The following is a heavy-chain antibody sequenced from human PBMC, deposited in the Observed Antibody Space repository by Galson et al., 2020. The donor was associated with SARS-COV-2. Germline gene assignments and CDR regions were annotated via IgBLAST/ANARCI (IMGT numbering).Heavy chain of an antibody. CDR2: ISSSGSTI. CDR1: GFTFSDYY. Sequence: GGSLRLTCAASGFTFSDYYMSWIRQAPGKGLEWVSYISSSGSTIYYADPVKRRFTITRDNAKNSLYLQMNSLRAEDTAAYYCATLYHRYYYYCLGRYVWGQGTTFTVAS. CDR3: ATLYHRYYYYCLGRYV. J-gene: IGHJ6*02. D-gene: IGHD2-2*01. V-gene: IGHV3-11*01.